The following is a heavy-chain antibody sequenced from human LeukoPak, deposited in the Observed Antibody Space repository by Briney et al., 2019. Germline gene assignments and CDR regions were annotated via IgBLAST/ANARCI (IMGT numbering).Heavy chain of an antibody. Sequence: GGSLRLSCAASGFTFSSYAMSWVRQAPGKGLGWVSGISASGGLTYYADSVKGRFTISRDNSKNTLHLQMNSLRDDDTAVYYCAKGGSSWSEFDYWGQGTLVTVSS. V-gene: IGHV3-23*01. CDR2: ISASGGLT. D-gene: IGHD6-13*01. CDR1: GFTFSSYA. CDR3: AKGGSSWSEFDY. J-gene: IGHJ4*02.